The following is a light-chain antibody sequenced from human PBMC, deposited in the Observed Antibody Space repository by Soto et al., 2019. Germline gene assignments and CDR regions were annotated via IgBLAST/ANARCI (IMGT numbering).Light chain of an antibody. CDR2: SDS. Sequence: QSVLTQPPSASWTPGQRVTISCSGSSSNIGDNTVNWYEQVPGTAPRLLIYSDSQRPSGVPDRFSGSKSGTSASLAISGLQSEDEADYYCAAWDDSLNVHYVFGTGTKVTVL. J-gene: IGLJ1*01. CDR3: AAWDDSLNVHYV. V-gene: IGLV1-44*01. CDR1: SSNIGDNT.